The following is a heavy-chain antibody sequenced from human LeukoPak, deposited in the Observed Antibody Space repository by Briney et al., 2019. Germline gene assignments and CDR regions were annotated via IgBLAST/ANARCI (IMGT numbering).Heavy chain of an antibody. Sequence: PSETLSLTCTVSGGSISSYYWSWIRQPAGKGLEWIGRIYTSGSTNYNPSLKSRVTMSVDTSKNQFSLKLSSVTAADTAVYYCARDVYCSSTTCSYYFDYWGQGTLVTVSS. V-gene: IGHV4-4*07. CDR3: ARDVYCSSTTCSYYFDY. J-gene: IGHJ4*02. D-gene: IGHD2-2*01. CDR1: GGSISSYY. CDR2: IYTSGST.